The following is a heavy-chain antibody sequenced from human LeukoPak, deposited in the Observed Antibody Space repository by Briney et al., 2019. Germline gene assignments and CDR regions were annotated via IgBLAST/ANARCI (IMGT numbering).Heavy chain of an antibody. D-gene: IGHD2-21*02. CDR1: GGSISNYY. J-gene: IGHJ4*02. CDR2: IYYSGST. Sequence: KPSETLSLTCTVSGGSISNYYWSWIRQPPGKGLEWIGYIYYSGSTNYNPSLKSRVTISVDTSKNQFSLKLSSVTAADTAVYYCARGVTRYYFDYWGQGTLVTVSS. V-gene: IGHV4-59*01. CDR3: ARGVTRYYFDY.